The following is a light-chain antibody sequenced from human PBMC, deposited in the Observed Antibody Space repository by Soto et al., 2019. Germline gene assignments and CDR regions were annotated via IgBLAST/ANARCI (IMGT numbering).Light chain of an antibody. CDR2: DVS. Sequence: QSALTQPASVSGSPGQSITISCTGTSSDVGGYNYFSWYQQHPGKAPKLMIYDVSNRPSGVSNRFSGSKSVNTASLTISGLQAEDEADYCCSSYTSSSTLVFGTGTKVTVL. CDR1: SSDVGGYNY. J-gene: IGLJ1*01. CDR3: SSYTSSSTLV. V-gene: IGLV2-14*01.